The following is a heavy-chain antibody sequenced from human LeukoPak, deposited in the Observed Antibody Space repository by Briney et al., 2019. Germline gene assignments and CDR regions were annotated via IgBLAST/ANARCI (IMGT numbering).Heavy chain of an antibody. CDR1: GGSISSYY. J-gene: IGHJ4*02. Sequence: SETLSLTCTVSGGSISSYYWSWIRQPPGKGLEWIGYIYYIGSTNYNPSLKSRVTISVDTSKNQFSLKLSSVTAADTAVYYCARMASNYYDSSGYPEVFDYWGQGTLVTVSS. V-gene: IGHV4-59*01. D-gene: IGHD3-22*01. CDR2: IYYIGST. CDR3: ARMASNYYDSSGYPEVFDY.